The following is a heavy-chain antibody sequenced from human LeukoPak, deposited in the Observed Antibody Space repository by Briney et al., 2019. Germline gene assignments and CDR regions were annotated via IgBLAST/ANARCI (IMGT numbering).Heavy chain of an antibody. CDR3: ARQTGSGLFSLP. CDR1: GGSMSSSSHY. D-gene: IGHD3-10*01. CDR2: MSYSGTT. V-gene: IGHV4-39*01. Sequence: SETLSLTCTVSGGSMSSSSHYWGWIRQPPGKGLEWIGIMSYSGTTYYSPSLKSRVTILLDTSKSQFSLKLSSVTAADTAVYYCARQTGSGLFSLPGGQGTLVTVSS. J-gene: IGHJ4*02.